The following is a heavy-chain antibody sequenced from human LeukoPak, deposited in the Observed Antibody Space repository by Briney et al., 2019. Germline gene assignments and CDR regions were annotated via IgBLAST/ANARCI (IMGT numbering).Heavy chain of an antibody. CDR2: IINSGGST. J-gene: IGHJ4*02. CDR3: AKDIYGDYGGLDY. Sequence: GGSLRLSCAASGFSFISKAMSWVRQAPGKGLEWVSAIINSGGSTYYADSVKGRLTISRDNSYNTLYLQMNSLSAEDTALYYCAKDIYGDYGGLDYWGQGTLVTVSS. V-gene: IGHV3-23*01. D-gene: IGHD4-17*01. CDR1: GFSFISKA.